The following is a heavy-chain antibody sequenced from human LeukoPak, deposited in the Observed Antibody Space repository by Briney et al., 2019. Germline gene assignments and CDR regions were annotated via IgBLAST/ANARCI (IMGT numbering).Heavy chain of an antibody. CDR1: GGSISSYY. D-gene: IGHD6-6*01. J-gene: IGHJ6*03. Sequence: PSETLSLTCTVSGGSISSYYWSWIRQPPGKGLEWIGYIYTSGSTNYNPSLKSRVTISVDTSKNQFSLKLSSVTAADTAVYYCARLGSYSSSLFYYYYMDVRGKGTTVTVSS. CDR2: IYTSGST. CDR3: ARLGSYSSSLFYYYYMDV. V-gene: IGHV4-4*09.